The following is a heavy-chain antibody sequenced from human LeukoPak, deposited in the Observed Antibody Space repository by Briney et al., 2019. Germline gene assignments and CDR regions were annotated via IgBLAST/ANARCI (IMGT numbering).Heavy chain of an antibody. CDR2: ISWNSGSI. CDR1: GYTFDDYA. CDR3: AKGHTYGLGESYLDF. Sequence: PGRSLRLSCEASGYTFDDYAMHWVRHAPGKGLEWVSAISWNSGSIGYADSVKGRFTISRDNGKNSLYLQINSLRTEDTALYYCAKGHTYGLGESYLDFWGQGTLVSVSS. D-gene: IGHD5-18*01. V-gene: IGHV3-9*01. J-gene: IGHJ4*02.